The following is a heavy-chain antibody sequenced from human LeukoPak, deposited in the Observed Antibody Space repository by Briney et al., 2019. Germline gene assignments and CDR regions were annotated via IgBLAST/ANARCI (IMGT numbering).Heavy chain of an antibody. CDR2: ITSDGSST. J-gene: IGHJ4*02. CDR1: GFTFSITW. Sequence: GGSLRLSCAASGFTFSITWMHWVRQPPGKGLVWVARITSDGSSTTYAESVKGRFAISRDNAKNTLYLQMNSLRAEDTAVYYCARGPSGYHNTGGQGTLVTVSS. CDR3: ARGPSGYHNT. V-gene: IGHV3-74*03. D-gene: IGHD5-12*01.